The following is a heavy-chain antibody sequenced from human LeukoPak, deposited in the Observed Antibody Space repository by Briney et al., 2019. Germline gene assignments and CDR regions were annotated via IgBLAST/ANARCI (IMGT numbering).Heavy chain of an antibody. CDR1: GGSFSSYY. V-gene: IGHV4-59*01. J-gene: IGHJ4*02. CDR2: IYYSGST. CDR3: ARDSGYYDSSGYSVPFDY. Sequence: SETLSLTCTVSGGSFSSYYWSWIRQPPGKGLEWIGYIYYSGSTNYNPSLKSRVTISVDTSKNQFSLKLSSVTAADTAVYYCARDSGYYDSSGYSVPFDYWGQGTLVTVSS. D-gene: IGHD3-22*01.